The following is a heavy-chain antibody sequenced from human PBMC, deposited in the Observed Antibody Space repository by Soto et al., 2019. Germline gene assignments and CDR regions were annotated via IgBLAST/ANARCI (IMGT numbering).Heavy chain of an antibody. J-gene: IGHJ4*02. D-gene: IGHD3-3*01. Sequence: SETLSLTCNVSGGSIDNYYWGWIRQPPGKGLEWIGSVYHSGSTYYNPSLKSRVTISLDTSKNQFSLKLSSVTAADTAVYYCARNLRILLTRTDRFDYWGQGTLVTVSS. CDR1: GGSIDNYY. V-gene: IGHV4-38-2*02. CDR2: VYHSGST. CDR3: ARNLRILLTRTDRFDY.